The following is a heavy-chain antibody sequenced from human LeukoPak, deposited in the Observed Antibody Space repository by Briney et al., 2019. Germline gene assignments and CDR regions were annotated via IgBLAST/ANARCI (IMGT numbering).Heavy chain of an antibody. V-gene: IGHV5-51*01. CDR3: ARAGYSNRWDGVDY. CDR1: GYSFTNYW. Sequence: GESLKISCKGSGYSFTNYWIGWVRQMPGKGLEFMGIIYPGDSDTRYSPSFQGQVTISVDKSINTAYLQWSSLKASDSAMYYCARAGYSNRWDGVDYWGQGTLVTVSS. J-gene: IGHJ4*02. D-gene: IGHD2/OR15-2a*01. CDR2: IYPGDSDT.